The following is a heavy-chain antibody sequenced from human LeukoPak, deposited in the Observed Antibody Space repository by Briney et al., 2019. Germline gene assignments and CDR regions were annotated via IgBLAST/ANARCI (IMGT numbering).Heavy chain of an antibody. CDR3: ARNLGYGDYGGAFDY. Sequence: SETLSLTCTVSGGSISSSSYYWGWIRQPPGKGLEWIGSIYYSGSTYYNPSLKSRVTISVDTSKNQFSLKLSSVTAADTAVYYCARNLGYGDYGGAFDYWGQGTLVTVSS. CDR2: IYYSGST. J-gene: IGHJ4*02. V-gene: IGHV4-39*07. D-gene: IGHD4-17*01. CDR1: GGSISSSSYY.